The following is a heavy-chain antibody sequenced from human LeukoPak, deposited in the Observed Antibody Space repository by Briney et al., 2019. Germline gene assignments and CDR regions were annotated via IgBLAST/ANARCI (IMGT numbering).Heavy chain of an antibody. J-gene: IGHJ4*02. CDR2: MNPNSGNT. D-gene: IGHD3-16*02. CDR3: ARVLSRMITFGGVIVSRY. V-gene: IGHV1-8*01. Sequence: ASVKVSCKASGYTFTSYDINWVRQATGQGLEWMGWMNPNSGNTGYAQKFQGRVTMTRNPSISTAYMELSSLRSEDTAVYYCARVLSRMITFGGVIVSRYWGQGTLVTVSS. CDR1: GYTFTSYD.